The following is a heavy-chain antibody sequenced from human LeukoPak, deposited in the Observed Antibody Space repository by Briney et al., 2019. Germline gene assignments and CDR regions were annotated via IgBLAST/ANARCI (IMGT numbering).Heavy chain of an antibody. CDR3: ARGDIAAAGTLFDY. CDR2: ISSTGST. Sequence: SETLSLTCTVSGGSISSGGHYWSWIRQPAGKGLEYLGRISSTGSTNYNPSLRSRVTISADTSKNHFSLKLTSVTAADTAVYYCARGDIAAAGTLFDYWGQGTLVTVSS. J-gene: IGHJ4*02. CDR1: GGSISSGGHY. D-gene: IGHD6-13*01. V-gene: IGHV4-61*02.